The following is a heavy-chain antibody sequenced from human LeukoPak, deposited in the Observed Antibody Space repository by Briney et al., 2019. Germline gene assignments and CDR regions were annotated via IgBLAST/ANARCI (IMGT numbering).Heavy chain of an antibody. CDR3: ARGLGPHAMFDP. CDR2: IHYSGST. J-gene: IGHJ5*02. V-gene: IGHV4-61*05. Sequence: SETLSLTCTVSGGSISSSSYYWGWIRQPPGKGLEWIGYIHYSGSTNYNPSLKSRLTISVETSKNQFSLKLRSVTAADTAVYYCARGLGPHAMFDPWGQGTLVTVSS. D-gene: IGHD1-14*01. CDR1: GGSISSSSYY.